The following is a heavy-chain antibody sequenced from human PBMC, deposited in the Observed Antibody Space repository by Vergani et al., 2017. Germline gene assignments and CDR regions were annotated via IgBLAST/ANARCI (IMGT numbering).Heavy chain of an antibody. CDR3: ARVRRDDSSGYYYYYGMDV. CDR2: IYYSGST. D-gene: IGHD3-22*01. Sequence: QVQLQESGPGLVKSSQTLSLTCTVSGGSISSGDYYWSWIRQPPGKGLEWIGYIYYSGSTYYNPSLKSRVTISVDTSKNQFSLKLRSVTAADTAVYYCARVRRDDSSGYYYYYGMDVWGQGTTVTVSS. CDR1: GGSISSGDYY. V-gene: IGHV4-30-4*01. J-gene: IGHJ6*02.